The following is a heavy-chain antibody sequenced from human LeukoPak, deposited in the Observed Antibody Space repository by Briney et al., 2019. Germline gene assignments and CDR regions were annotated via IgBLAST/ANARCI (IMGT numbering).Heavy chain of an antibody. CDR1: GGTFSSYA. CDR3: ARMGGPLIHSSGPVNWFDP. J-gene: IGHJ5*02. D-gene: IGHD6-19*01. CDR2: IIPIFGTA. V-gene: IGHV1-69*01. Sequence: ASVKVSCKASGGTFSSYAISWVRQAPGQGLGWMGGIIPIFGTANYAQKFQGRVTITADESTSTAYMELSSLRSEDTAVYYCARMGGPLIHSSGPVNWFDPWGQGTLVTVSS.